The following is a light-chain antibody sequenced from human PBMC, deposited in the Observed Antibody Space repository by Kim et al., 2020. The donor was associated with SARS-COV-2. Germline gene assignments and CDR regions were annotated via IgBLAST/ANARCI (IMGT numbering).Light chain of an antibody. CDR3: QQYRNWRT. CDR1: QSGGTS. CDR2: NAS. V-gene: IGKV3-15*01. J-gene: IGKJ1*01. Sequence: SVAPGEGATISCRTSQSGGTSLAWYQQKPGQAPRLVIYNASTRATGIPARCSGSGYGTEFTLTISSLQSEDFALYYCQQYRNWRTFGQGTKVDIK.